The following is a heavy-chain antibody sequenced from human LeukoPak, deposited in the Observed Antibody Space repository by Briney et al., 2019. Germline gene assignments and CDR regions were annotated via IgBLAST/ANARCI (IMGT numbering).Heavy chain of an antibody. D-gene: IGHD5-12*01. CDR1: GFTFSSYA. V-gene: IGHV3-23*01. J-gene: IGHJ4*02. CDR2: ISGSGGST. CDR3: AKFHGYSNW. Sequence: GGSLRLSCAASGFTFSSYAMSWVRQAPGKGLEWVSGISGSGGSTYYADSVKGRFTISRDNSKNTLFLQMNSLRAEDTAVYYYAKFHGYSNWGGPGTLVTVSS.